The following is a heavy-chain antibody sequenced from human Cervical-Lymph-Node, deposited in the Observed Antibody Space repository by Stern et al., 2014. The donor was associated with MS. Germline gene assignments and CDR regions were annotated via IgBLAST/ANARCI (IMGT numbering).Heavy chain of an antibody. V-gene: IGHV3-30*18. CDR2: ISYDGSKK. J-gene: IGHJ4*02. Sequence: VQLVEAGGGVFQPGRSLRLSCGGTGFNFSNSGLNWVRPPPGKGLEWVATISYDGSKKFYADSVKGRFTISRDNSKNTLYLQTSSLRDDDTAVYYCSKQGLWGQGTLVIVSS. CDR3: SKQGL. CDR1: GFNFSNSG.